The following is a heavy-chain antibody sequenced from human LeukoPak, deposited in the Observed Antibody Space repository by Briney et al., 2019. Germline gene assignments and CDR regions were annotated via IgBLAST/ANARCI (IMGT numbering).Heavy chain of an antibody. Sequence: GASVKVSCKASGYTFTSYGISWVRQAPGQGLEWMGWISAYNGNTDYAQKLQGRVTMTTDTSTSTAYMELRSLRADDTAVYYCAKGRENYGYCFDFWGQGTLVTVSS. CDR2: ISAYNGNT. D-gene: IGHD3-10*01. J-gene: IGHJ4*02. CDR1: GYTFTSYG. CDR3: AKGRENYGYCFDF. V-gene: IGHV1-18*01.